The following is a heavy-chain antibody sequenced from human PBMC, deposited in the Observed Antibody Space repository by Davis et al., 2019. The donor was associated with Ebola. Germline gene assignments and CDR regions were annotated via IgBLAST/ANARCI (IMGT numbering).Heavy chain of an antibody. CDR3: ASSTGDYDILTGYYFLDY. CDR2: MNPNSGNT. D-gene: IGHD3-9*01. Sequence: ASVKVSCKASGYTFTSYDINWVRQATGQGLEWMGWMNPNSGNTGYAQKFQGRVTMTRNTSISTAYMELSSLRSEDTAVYYCASSTGDYDILTGYYFLDYWGQGTLVTVSS. V-gene: IGHV1-8*01. CDR1: GYTFTSYD. J-gene: IGHJ4*02.